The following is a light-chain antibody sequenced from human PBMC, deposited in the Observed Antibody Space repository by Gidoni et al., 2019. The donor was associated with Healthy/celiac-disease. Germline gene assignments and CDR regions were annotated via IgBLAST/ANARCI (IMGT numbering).Light chain of an antibody. CDR3: QSYDSSLSGYV. CDR2: GNS. CDR1: SSNIGAQYD. J-gene: IGLJ1*01. V-gene: IGLV1-40*01. Sequence: QSVLTQPPSVAGAPGQRGTISCTGSSSNIGAQYDVHWYPQLPGPAPKLLIYGNSNRPSGVPDRFSGSKSGTSASLAITGLQAEDEAEYYCQSYDSSLSGYVFGTGTKVTVL.